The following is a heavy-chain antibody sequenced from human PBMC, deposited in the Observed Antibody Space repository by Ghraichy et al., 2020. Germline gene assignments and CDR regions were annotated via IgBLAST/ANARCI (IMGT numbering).Heavy chain of an antibody. D-gene: IGHD1-26*01. Sequence: GGSLRLSCVASGFTFDDSAMHWVRQPPGKGLEWVSGISWSSVDIDYADSVRGRFTISRDNAKYSLYLQMGSLRAEDTAFYYCARRSGTPRERGGFDIWGQGAMVTVSS. CDR1: GFTFDDSA. V-gene: IGHV3-9*01. J-gene: IGHJ3*02. CDR2: ISWSSVDI. CDR3: ARRSGTPRERGGFDI.